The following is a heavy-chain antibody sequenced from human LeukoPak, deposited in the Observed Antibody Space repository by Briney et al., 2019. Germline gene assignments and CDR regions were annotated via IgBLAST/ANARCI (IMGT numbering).Heavy chain of an antibody. V-gene: IGHV3-74*01. CDR3: ARVVDTHFDY. D-gene: IGHD5-18*01. Sequence: GGSLRLSCAASGFTVSSNYMTWVRQAPGKGLVWVSRIKSDGSTTTYADSVKGRFTISRDNAKNTLYLQMNSLRAEDTAVYYCARVVDTHFDYWGQGTLVTVSS. CDR2: IKSDGSTT. J-gene: IGHJ4*02. CDR1: GFTVSSNY.